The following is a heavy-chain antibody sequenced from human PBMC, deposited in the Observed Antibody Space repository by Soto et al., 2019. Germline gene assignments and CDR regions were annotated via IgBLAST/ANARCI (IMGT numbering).Heavy chain of an antibody. Sequence: QVQLVQSGGEVKQPGASVKVSCKTSGYTFINYGSSWVRQAPGQGVEWVGWISGYNGNTKHAQNVQGRVTLTTDTSTSTAYMELRSLTANDTSVYYCARDRDTSGWYRSNYWGQGTLVSVSS. CDR1: GYTFINYG. V-gene: IGHV1-18*01. CDR3: ARDRDTSGWYRSNY. D-gene: IGHD6-19*01. J-gene: IGHJ4*02. CDR2: ISGYNGNT.